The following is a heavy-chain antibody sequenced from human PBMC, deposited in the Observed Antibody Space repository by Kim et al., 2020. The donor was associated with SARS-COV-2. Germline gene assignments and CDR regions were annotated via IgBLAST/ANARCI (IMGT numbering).Heavy chain of an antibody. D-gene: IGHD6-13*01. V-gene: IGHV1-69*01. J-gene: IGHJ6*02. Sequence: QGRVTITADESTSTAYMELSSLRSEDTAVYYCARGGIHSSPGYYYYGMDVWGQGTTVTVSS. CDR3: ARGGIHSSPGYYYYGMDV.